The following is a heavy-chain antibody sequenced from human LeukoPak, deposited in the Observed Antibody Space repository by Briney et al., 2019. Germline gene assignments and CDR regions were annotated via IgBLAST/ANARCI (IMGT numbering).Heavy chain of an antibody. Sequence: SSETLSLTCTVSGGSISSYYWSWIRQPAGKGLEWIGRIYISGSTNYNPSLKSRVTMSVDTSKKQISLKLSSVTAADTAVYYCARDWVDGFDIWGQGTMVTVSS. V-gene: IGHV4-4*07. CDR2: IYISGST. D-gene: IGHD6-13*01. CDR1: GGSISSYY. CDR3: ARDWVDGFDI. J-gene: IGHJ3*02.